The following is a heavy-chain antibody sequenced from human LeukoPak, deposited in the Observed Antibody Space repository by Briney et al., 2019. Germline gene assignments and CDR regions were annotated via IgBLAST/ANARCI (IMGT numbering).Heavy chain of an antibody. CDR2: TNWNGATT. D-gene: IGHD3-22*01. V-gene: IGHV3-20*04. Sequence: PGGSLRLSCAASGFTFDDYGMSWVRQAPGKGLEWVSGTNWNGATTTYADSVKGRFTVSRDNAKNSLYLQMNSLRAEDTAFYYCARDHDTLLVVDRGFEVWGQGTTVTVSS. CDR1: GFTFDDYG. CDR3: ARDHDTLLVVDRGFEV. J-gene: IGHJ3*01.